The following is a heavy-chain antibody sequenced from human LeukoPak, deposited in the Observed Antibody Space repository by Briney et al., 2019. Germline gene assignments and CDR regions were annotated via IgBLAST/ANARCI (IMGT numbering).Heavy chain of an antibody. CDR2: INHSGST. J-gene: IGHJ4*02. CDR3: ARSPKGFYGSGSPPWY. V-gene: IGHV4-34*01. CDR1: GGSFSGYY. Sequence: SETLSLTCAVYGGSFSGYYWSWIRRPPGKGLEWIGEINHSGSTNYNPSLKSRVTISVDTSKNQFSLKLSSVTAADTAVYYCARSPKGFYGSGSPPWYWGQGTLVTVSS. D-gene: IGHD3-10*01.